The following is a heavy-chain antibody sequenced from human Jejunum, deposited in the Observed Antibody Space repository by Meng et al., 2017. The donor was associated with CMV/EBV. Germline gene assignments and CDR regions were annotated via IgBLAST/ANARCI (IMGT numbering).Heavy chain of an antibody. CDR2: IYWNDEY. Sequence: FSGFSVSTYNVGVGWIRQSPGKAPEGLALIYWNDEYRYSPSLRSRLTITKDTSKNQVVLTLTNMDPVDTATYYCEHKYLDALVFDYWGQGTLVTVSS. CDR1: GFSVSTYNVG. CDR3: EHKYLDALVFDY. J-gene: IGHJ4*02. V-gene: IGHV2-5*01. D-gene: IGHD1-20*01.